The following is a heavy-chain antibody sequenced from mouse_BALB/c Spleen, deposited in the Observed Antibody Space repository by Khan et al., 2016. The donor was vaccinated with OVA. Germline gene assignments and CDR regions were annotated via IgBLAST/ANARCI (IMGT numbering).Heavy chain of an antibody. J-gene: IGHJ4*01. CDR3: ARPPYFSYVMDY. V-gene: IGHV9-3-1*01. Sequence: LVQAGAEMKHPGETVKFSCKAAGSTITYGGMYWVQPAPGKLLRLMGWINTYTGATTDADDFKGRFAFSLETSANTAYLQINNLKNEDTATYFCARPPYFSYVMDYWGQGTSVTVSS. CDR1: GSTITYGG. D-gene: IGHD2-10*01. CDR2: INTYTGAT.